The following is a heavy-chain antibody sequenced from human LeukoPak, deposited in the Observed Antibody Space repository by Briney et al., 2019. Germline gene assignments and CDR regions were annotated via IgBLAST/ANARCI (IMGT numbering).Heavy chain of an antibody. V-gene: IGHV1-69*13. CDR1: GGTFSSYA. Sequence: ASVKVSRKASGGTFSSYAISWVRQAPGQGLEWMGGIIPIFGTANYAQKFQGRVTITADESTSTAYMELSSLRSEDTAVYYCARPDYYDSSGYYSSFDYWGQGTLVTVSS. J-gene: IGHJ4*02. CDR3: ARPDYYDSSGYYSSFDY. D-gene: IGHD3-22*01. CDR2: IIPIFGTA.